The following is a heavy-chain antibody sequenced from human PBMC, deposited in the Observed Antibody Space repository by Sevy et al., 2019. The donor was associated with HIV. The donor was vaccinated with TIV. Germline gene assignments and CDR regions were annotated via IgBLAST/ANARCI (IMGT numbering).Heavy chain of an antibody. Sequence: ASVKVSCKASGGTFSSYAISWVRQAPGQGLEWMGGIIPIFGTANYAQKFQGRVTITADESTSTAYMELSSLRSEDTAVYYCARDRGLRFLEEGMDVWGQGTMVTVSS. J-gene: IGHJ6*02. CDR3: ARDRGLRFLEEGMDV. D-gene: IGHD3-3*01. CDR2: IIPIFGTA. CDR1: GGTFSSYA. V-gene: IGHV1-69*13.